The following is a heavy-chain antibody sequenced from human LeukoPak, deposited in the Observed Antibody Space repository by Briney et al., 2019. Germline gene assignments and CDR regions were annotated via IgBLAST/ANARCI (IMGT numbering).Heavy chain of an antibody. CDR3: ARTVKNDDFWGGRSDYYGMGV. CDR2: INTYNDNT. CDR1: GYTFTSYD. D-gene: IGHD3-3*01. V-gene: IGHV1-18*01. Sequence: ASVKVSCKASGYTFTSYDINWVRQAAGQGLEWMGWINTYNDNTNYAKKIKGRVTTATGTSTSTAYMELRSMRSDDTAVYYCARTVKNDDFWGGRSDYYGMGVWGQGTTVTVSS. J-gene: IGHJ6*02.